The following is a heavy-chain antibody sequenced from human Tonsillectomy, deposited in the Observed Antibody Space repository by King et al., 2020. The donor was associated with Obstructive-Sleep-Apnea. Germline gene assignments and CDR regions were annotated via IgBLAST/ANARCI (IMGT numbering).Heavy chain of an antibody. Sequence: VQLVESGGGLVKPGGSLRLSCAASGFTFSSYSMNWVRQAPGKGLEWVSSISSSGNYIYYADSMKGRFTISRDNAKNSLYLQMNSLTAEETAVYYCASARDSSGSYAPFDYWGQGTLVTVSS. D-gene: IGHD1-26*01. J-gene: IGHJ4*02. CDR2: ISSSGNYI. CDR3: ASARDSSGSYAPFDY. V-gene: IGHV3-21*01. CDR1: GFTFSSYS.